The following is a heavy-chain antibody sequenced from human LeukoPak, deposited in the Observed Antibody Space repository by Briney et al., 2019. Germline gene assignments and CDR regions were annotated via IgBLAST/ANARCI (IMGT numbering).Heavy chain of an antibody. J-gene: IGHJ4*02. Sequence: PGGSLRLSCAASGFTVSSNYMSWVRQAPGKGLEWVSVIYSGGSTYYAYSVKGRFTISRDNSKNTLYLQMNSLRAEDTAVYYCARTSYCGGDCSFDYWGQGTLVTVSS. D-gene: IGHD2-21*02. V-gene: IGHV3-53*01. CDR2: IYSGGST. CDR1: GFTVSSNY. CDR3: ARTSYCGGDCSFDY.